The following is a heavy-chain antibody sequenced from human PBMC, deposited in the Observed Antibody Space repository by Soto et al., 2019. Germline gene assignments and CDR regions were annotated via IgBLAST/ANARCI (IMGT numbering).Heavy chain of an antibody. CDR2: IIPIFGTA. V-gene: IGHV1-69*13. D-gene: IGHD3-3*01. Sequence: SVKVSCKASGGTFSSYAISWVRQAPGQGLEWMGGIIPIFGTANYAQKFQGRVTITADESTSTAYMELSSLRSEDTAVYYCASPPYDFWSGYPRAGDYYYGMDVWGQGTTVTVSS. CDR1: GGTFSSYA. CDR3: ASPPYDFWSGYPRAGDYYYGMDV. J-gene: IGHJ6*02.